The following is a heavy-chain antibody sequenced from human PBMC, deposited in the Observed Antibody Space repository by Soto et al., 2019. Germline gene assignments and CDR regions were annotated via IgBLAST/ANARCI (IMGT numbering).Heavy chain of an antibody. CDR3: ARRTSGWYLDY. CDR1: GFTFSSYA. D-gene: IGHD6-19*01. Sequence: EVQLLESGGGLVQPGGSLRLSCAASGFTFSSYAMSWVRQAPGKGLEWVSVISGSGGSTYYADSVKGRFTISRANSKNTLYLKMIGLRAEGTAVYYCARRTSGWYLDYWGQGTLVTVSS. V-gene: IGHV3-23*01. J-gene: IGHJ4*02. CDR2: ISGSGGST.